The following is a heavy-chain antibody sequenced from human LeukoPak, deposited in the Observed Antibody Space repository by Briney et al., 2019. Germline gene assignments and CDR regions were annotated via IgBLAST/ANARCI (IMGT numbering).Heavy chain of an antibody. CDR3: ARDTVAGTDYYYYMDV. V-gene: IGHV4-59*01. J-gene: IGHJ6*03. CDR2: IYYSGST. Sequence: PSETPSLTCTVSGGSISSYYWSWIRQPPGKGLEWIGYIYYSGSTNYNPSLKSRVTISVDTSKNQFSLKLSSVTAADTAVYYCARDTVAGTDYYYYMDVWGKGTTVTVSS. CDR1: GGSISSYY. D-gene: IGHD6-19*01.